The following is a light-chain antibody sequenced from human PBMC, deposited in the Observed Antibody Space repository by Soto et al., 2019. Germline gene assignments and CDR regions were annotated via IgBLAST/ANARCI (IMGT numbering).Light chain of an antibody. J-gene: IGLJ1*01. CDR2: LNSDGSH. V-gene: IGLV4-69*01. Sequence: QPVLTQSPSASASLGASVKLTCTLSSGHSSYAIAGHQQQPEKGPRYLMKLNSDGSHSKGDGIPDRFSGSSSGAERYLTISSLQSEDEADYYCQTWGTGIHYVFGTGTKLTVL. CDR1: SGHSSYA. CDR3: QTWGTGIHYV.